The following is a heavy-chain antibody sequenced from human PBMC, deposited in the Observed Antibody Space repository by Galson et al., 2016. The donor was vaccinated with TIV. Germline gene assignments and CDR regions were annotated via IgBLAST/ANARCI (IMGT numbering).Heavy chain of an antibody. J-gene: IGHJ4*02. Sequence: SLRLSCAASGFSVSDNYINWVRQAPGKGLEWVAVISNAGSNKYYADSVKGRFTISRDNSKNTLYLQMNSLTTEDTAVYYCAKVGISGYYPPSPTFFDFWGQGTLVTVSS. CDR1: GFSVSDNY. CDR3: AKVGISGYYPPSPTFFDF. D-gene: IGHD3-22*01. V-gene: IGHV3-30*18. CDR2: ISNAGSNK.